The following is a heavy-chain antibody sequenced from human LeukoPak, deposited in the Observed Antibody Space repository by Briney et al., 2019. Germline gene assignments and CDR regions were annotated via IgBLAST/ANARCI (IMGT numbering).Heavy chain of an antibody. CDR1: GGSNSSNSYY. J-gene: IGHJ1*01. V-gene: IGHV4-39*01. D-gene: IGHD3-3*01. CDR3: SSHFSRTARHTIYFLH. Sequence: SESLSLTCTVSGGSNSSNSYYWGWIRQPPGKGLEWIGSIYYRGTTYYNPSLKSRVTISIDTSKNQFSLKLNSVTAPDTAVYYCSSHFSRTARHTIYFLHWGQGTLVTVSS. CDR2: IYYRGTT.